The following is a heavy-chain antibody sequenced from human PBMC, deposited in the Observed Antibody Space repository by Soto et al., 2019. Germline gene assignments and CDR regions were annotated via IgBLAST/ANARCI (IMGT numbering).Heavy chain of an antibody. D-gene: IGHD3-3*01. J-gene: IGHJ6*03. CDR3: ARTGDFWSGYYQVYYYYMDV. CDR1: GFTFSSFW. V-gene: IGHV3-7*01. CDR2: IKQDGSEK. Sequence: PGGSLRLSCAASGFTFSSFWMSWVRQATGKELEWVANIKQDGSEKYYVDSVKGRFTISRDNAKNSLYLQMNSLRAEDTAVYYCARTGDFWSGYYQVYYYYMDVWGKGTTVTVSS.